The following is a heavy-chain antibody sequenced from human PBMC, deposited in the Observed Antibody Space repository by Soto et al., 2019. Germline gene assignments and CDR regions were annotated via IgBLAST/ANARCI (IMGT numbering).Heavy chain of an antibody. Sequence: QVQLQESGPGLVKPSETLSLTCTVSGGSISSYSWIWIRQPPGKGLEWIGYIYYTGSTDYNPSLKSRVTISVDTSKNQFSLRLRSATAADTAVYYCARSSSRTEMFIDFWGQGTLVTDSS. CDR2: IYYTGST. CDR3: ARSSSRTEMFIDF. CDR1: GGSISSYS. D-gene: IGHD2-2*01. J-gene: IGHJ4*02. V-gene: IGHV4-59*01.